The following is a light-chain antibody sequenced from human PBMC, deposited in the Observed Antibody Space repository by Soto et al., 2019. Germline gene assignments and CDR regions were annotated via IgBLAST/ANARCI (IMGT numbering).Light chain of an antibody. CDR2: TMS. V-gene: IGKV1-5*03. J-gene: IGKJ2*01. Sequence: DIQLTQSPSTLSASVGDRVTITCRASESVSNRLAWYQQKPGKAPRLLIYTMSNLEVGVPSRFSGSGSGTEFTLTISSLQPDDFATYYCQQYTRYPYTFGQGTRLDIK. CDR3: QQYTRYPYT. CDR1: ESVSNR.